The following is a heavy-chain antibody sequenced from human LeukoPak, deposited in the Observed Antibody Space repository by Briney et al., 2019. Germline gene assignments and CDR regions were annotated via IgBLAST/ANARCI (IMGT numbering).Heavy chain of an antibody. Sequence: GGSLRLSCTASGFTFSSYAMSWVRQAPGKGLEWVSAICGSGGYTYYADSVKGRFTISRDNSKNTLSLQMNSLRAEDTAVYYCAKDSGNYYDSSGYFVSAFDVWGQGTMVTVSS. J-gene: IGHJ3*01. CDR2: ICGSGGYT. CDR1: GFTFSSYA. D-gene: IGHD3-22*01. CDR3: AKDSGNYYDSSGYFVSAFDV. V-gene: IGHV3-23*01.